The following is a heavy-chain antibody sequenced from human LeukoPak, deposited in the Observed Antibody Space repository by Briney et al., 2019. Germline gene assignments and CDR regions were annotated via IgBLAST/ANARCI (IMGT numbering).Heavy chain of an antibody. CDR2: ISYGGSNK. V-gene: IGHV3-30*18. J-gene: IGHJ4*02. D-gene: IGHD3-10*01. Sequence: PGGSLRLSCAASGFTFSSYGMHWVRQAPGKGLEWVAVISYGGSNKYYADSVKGRFTISRDNSKNTLYLQMNSLRAEDTAVYYCANETPKGSMVRVVIRKPTDYWGQGTLVTVSS. CDR1: GFTFSSYG. CDR3: ANETPKGSMVRVVIRKPTDY.